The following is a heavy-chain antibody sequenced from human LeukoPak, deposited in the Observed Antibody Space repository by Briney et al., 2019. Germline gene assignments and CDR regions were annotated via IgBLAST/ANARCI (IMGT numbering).Heavy chain of an antibody. CDR1: GGSISGYH. D-gene: IGHD6-13*01. J-gene: IGHJ3*02. CDR2: IYYTGIA. Sequence: PSETLSLTCTVTGGSISGYHWNWIRQSPGKGLEWIANIYYTGIADYNPSLKSRVTISVDTSKNQFSLKLSSVTAADTAVYYCAREPHSIAAAGDAAFDIWGQGTMVTVSS. V-gene: IGHV4-59*01. CDR3: AREPHSIAAAGDAAFDI.